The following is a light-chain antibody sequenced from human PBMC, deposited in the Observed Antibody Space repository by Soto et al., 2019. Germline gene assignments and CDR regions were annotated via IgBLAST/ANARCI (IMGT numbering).Light chain of an antibody. CDR1: GGDVGRYNF. CDR3: SSYAGSNNFVI. V-gene: IGLV2-8*01. CDR2: EVN. Sequence: QSALTQPPSASGSPGQSVTISCTGTGGDVGRYNFVSWYQQHPGKAPKLMIYEVNKRPSGVPDRFTGSKSGNTASLTVSGLQAEDAADYYCSSYAGSNNFVIFGGGTQLTVL. J-gene: IGLJ2*01.